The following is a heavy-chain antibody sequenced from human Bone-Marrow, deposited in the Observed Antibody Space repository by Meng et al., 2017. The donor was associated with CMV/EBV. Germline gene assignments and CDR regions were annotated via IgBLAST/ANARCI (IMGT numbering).Heavy chain of an antibody. Sequence: ASVKVSCKASGYTFTSYYMHWVRQAPGQGLEWMGIINPSGGSTSYAQKFQGRVTMTRDTSTSTVYMELSSLRSEDTAVYYCARGITMVRGNYYYGMDVWGQATTVTVSS. CDR1: GYTFTSYY. J-gene: IGHJ6*02. V-gene: IGHV1-46*01. CDR3: ARGITMVRGNYYYGMDV. D-gene: IGHD3-10*01. CDR2: INPSGGST.